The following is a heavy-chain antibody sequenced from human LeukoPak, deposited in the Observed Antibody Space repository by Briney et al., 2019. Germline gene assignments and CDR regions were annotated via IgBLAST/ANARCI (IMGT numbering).Heavy chain of an antibody. J-gene: IGHJ4*02. CDR3: ARRPFGADY. V-gene: IGHV3-20*04. D-gene: IGHD3-10*01. CDR1: GFTFNNAW. CDR2: INWNGGST. Sequence: GGSLRLSCAASGFTFNNAWMSWVRQAPGKGLEWVSGINWNGGSTGYADSVKGRFTISRDNAKNSVYLQMNSLRVEDTAVYYCARRPFGADYWGQGTLVTVSS.